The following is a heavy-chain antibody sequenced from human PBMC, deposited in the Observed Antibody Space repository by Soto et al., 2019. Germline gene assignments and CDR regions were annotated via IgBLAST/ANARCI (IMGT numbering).Heavy chain of an antibody. V-gene: IGHV3-30*18. CDR3: AKVATVTTWDYYYYGMDV. Sequence: QVQLVESGGGVVQPGRSLRLSCAASGFTFSSYGMHWVRQAPGKGLEWVAVISYDGSNKYYADSVKGRFTISRDNSKNTLYLQMNSLRAEDTAVYYCAKVATVTTWDYYYYGMDVWGQGTTVTVSS. D-gene: IGHD4-17*01. J-gene: IGHJ6*02. CDR1: GFTFSSYG. CDR2: ISYDGSNK.